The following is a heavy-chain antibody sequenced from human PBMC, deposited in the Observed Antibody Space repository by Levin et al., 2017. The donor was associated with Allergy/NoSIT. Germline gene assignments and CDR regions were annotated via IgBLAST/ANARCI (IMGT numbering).Heavy chain of an antibody. CDR2: IYPGDSET. J-gene: IGHJ4*02. Sequence: GASLPLSFPSSCSSLTSYWIGWVRQMPGKGLEWMGIIYPGDSETRFSPSFQGQVTFSADKSISTAYLQWSSLKASDTAMYYCARSKGYCSSTNCALFDYWGQGTLVTVSS. CDR1: CSSLTSYW. V-gene: IGHV5-51*01. D-gene: IGHD2-2*01. CDR3: ARSKGYCSSTNCALFDY.